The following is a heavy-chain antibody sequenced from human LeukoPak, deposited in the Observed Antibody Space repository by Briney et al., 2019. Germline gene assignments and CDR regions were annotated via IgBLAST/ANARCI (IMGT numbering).Heavy chain of an antibody. CDR2: ISTYNGNT. D-gene: IGHD3-10*01. V-gene: IGHV1-18*01. J-gene: IGHJ6*03. CDR1: GYTFTSYG. Sequence: ASVKVSCKASGYTFTSYGISWVRQAPGQGLEWMGWISTYNGNTSYAQKFQGRVTMNRDTSTSTVYMELSSLRSEDTAVYYCARRSRSSYSGYMDVWGKGTTVTVSS. CDR3: ARRSRSSYSGYMDV.